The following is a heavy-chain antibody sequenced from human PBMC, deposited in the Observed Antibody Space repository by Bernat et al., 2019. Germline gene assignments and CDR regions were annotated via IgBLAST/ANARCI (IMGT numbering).Heavy chain of an antibody. J-gene: IGHJ3*01. Sequence: QVQLQQWGAGLLKPSVTLSLTCAVYRGSLSGYYWSWIRQPPGKGLEWIGEINHSGGTNYNPSLKSRVTISVDTSKSQFSLKLNSVTADDTAVYYCAKRGFPRAFDVWGQGTMVTFSS. CDR2: INHSGGT. CDR3: AKRGFPRAFDV. V-gene: IGHV4-34*01. D-gene: IGHD2/OR15-2a*01. CDR1: RGSLSGYY.